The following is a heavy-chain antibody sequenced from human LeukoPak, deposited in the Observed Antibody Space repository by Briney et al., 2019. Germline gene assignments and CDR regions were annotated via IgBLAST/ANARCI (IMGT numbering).Heavy chain of an antibody. V-gene: IGHV3-64*01. Sequence: SGGSLRLSCAASGFTFSSYAMHWVRQAPGKGLEYVSAISSNGGSTYYANSVKGRFTISRDSSKNTLYLQMGSLRAEDMAVYYCARSSSPAAASFDYWGQGTLVTVSS. CDR2: ISSNGGST. D-gene: IGHD6-13*01. CDR3: ARSSSPAAASFDY. J-gene: IGHJ4*02. CDR1: GFTFSSYA.